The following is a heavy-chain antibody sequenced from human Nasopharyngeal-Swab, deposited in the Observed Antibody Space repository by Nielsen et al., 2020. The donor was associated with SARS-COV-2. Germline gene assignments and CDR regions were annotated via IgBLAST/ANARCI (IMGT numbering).Heavy chain of an antibody. J-gene: IGHJ4*02. Sequence: LSLTCATSGFTFSPYTMTWVRQAPGKGLQWISYITSGNSVQYADSVRGRFTISRDNAKNSLYLQMKSLTAEDTAVYYCARERGGGYGDYWGQGTLVTVSS. D-gene: IGHD5-12*01. CDR3: ARERGGGYGDY. CDR1: GFTFSPYT. CDR2: ITSGNSV. V-gene: IGHV3-48*04.